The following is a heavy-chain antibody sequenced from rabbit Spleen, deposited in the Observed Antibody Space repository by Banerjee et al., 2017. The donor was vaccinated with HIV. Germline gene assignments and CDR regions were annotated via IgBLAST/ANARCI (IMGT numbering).Heavy chain of an antibody. D-gene: IGHD1-1*01. CDR3: ARDLDDVIGWNLNL. Sequence: QEQLVESGGGLVKPEGSLKLSCTASGFSFSNKAVMCWVRQAPGKGLEWIACINAVTGKAVYASWAKGRFTFSKTSSTTVTLQMTGLTAADTATYFCARDLDDVIGWNLNLWGQGTLVTVS. J-gene: IGHJ4*01. CDR1: GFSFSNKAV. V-gene: IGHV1S45*01. CDR2: INAVTGKA.